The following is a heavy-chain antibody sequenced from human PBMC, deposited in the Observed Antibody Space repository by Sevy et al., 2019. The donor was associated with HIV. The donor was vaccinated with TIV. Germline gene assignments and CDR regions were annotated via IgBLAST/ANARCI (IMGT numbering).Heavy chain of an antibody. V-gene: IGHV1-2*02. CDR1: GYNFNGYY. Sequence: ASVKVSCKASGYNFNGYYMHWVRQAPGQGLEWMGSFNPKGGGTNYAQKFQGRVTMTTDPSISTAYMELSRLRSDDTAVYYCARGLAYCGSTSCPFGYWGQGTLVTVSS. CDR2: FNPKGGGT. CDR3: ARGLAYCGSTSCPFGY. J-gene: IGHJ4*02. D-gene: IGHD2-2*01.